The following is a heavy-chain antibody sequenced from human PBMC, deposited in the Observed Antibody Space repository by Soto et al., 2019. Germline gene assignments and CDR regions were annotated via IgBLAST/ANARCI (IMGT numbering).Heavy chain of an antibody. Sequence: VHLVESGGGLVQPGGSLRLSCEASGFTFSNYWFHWVRQAPGKGLVWVSRTNQHGTIIDYADFAKGRFTISRDNGKNMLYLEMNMRRAEDAVVYYCKRDRGGGGGFWGQGTLVTVSS. J-gene: IGHJ4*02. CDR3: KRDRGGGGGF. CDR1: GFTFSNYW. CDR2: TNQHGTII. V-gene: IGHV3-74*01. D-gene: IGHD3-16*01.